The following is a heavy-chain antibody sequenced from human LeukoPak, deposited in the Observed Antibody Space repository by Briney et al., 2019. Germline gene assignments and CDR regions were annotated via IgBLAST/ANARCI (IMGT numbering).Heavy chain of an antibody. CDR3: ARAIYGDYVGTDAFDI. V-gene: IGHV3-21*05. Sequence: GGSLRLSCAVSGFIFENYSMNWVRQAPGKGPEWVAHISSSSSYIYYADSVKGRFTISRDNAKKSLYLQMNSLRAEDTAVYYCARAIYGDYVGTDAFDIWGQGTMVTVSS. D-gene: IGHD4-17*01. CDR2: ISSSSSYI. CDR1: GFIFENYS. J-gene: IGHJ3*02.